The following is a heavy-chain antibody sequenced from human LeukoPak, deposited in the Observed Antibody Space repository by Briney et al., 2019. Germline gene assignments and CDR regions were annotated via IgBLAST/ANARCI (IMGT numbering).Heavy chain of an antibody. V-gene: IGHV1-46*01. CDR1: GYPFSSHY. J-gene: IGHJ4*02. Sequence: GASVKVSCKASGYPFSSHYLNWVRQAPGQGLEWMGIINPNGGSTSYAQKFQGRVTMTRDTSTSTVYMELSSLRSEDTAVYYCARDVAGYSWIDYWGQGTLVTVSS. CDR2: INPNGGST. D-gene: IGHD5-18*01. CDR3: ARDVAGYSWIDY.